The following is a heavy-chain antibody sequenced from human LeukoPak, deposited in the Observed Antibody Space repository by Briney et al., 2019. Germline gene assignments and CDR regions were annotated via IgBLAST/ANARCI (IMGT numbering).Heavy chain of an antibody. D-gene: IGHD3-22*01. CDR2: IIPILGIA. CDR1: GGTFSSYA. Sequence: GASVKVSCKASGGTFSSYAISWVRQAPGQGLEWKGRIIPILGIANYAQKFQGRVTITADKSTSTAYMELSSLRSEDTAVYYCARGYYYDSSGYNWGQGTLVTVSS. J-gene: IGHJ4*02. V-gene: IGHV1-69*04. CDR3: ARGYYYDSSGYN.